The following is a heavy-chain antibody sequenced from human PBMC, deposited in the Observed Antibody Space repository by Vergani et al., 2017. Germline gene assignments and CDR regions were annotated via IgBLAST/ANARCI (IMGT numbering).Heavy chain of an antibody. Sequence: QVQLVESGGGVVQPGRSLRLSCAASGFIFSSYGMHWVRQAPGKGLEWVAVIWYDGSNKYYADSVKGRFTISRDNSKNTLYLQMNSLRAEDTAVYYCARERDYYDSSESDAFDIWGQGTMVTVSS. V-gene: IGHV3-33*01. CDR3: ARERDYYDSSESDAFDI. CDR1: GFIFSSYG. CDR2: IWYDGSNK. J-gene: IGHJ3*02. D-gene: IGHD3-22*01.